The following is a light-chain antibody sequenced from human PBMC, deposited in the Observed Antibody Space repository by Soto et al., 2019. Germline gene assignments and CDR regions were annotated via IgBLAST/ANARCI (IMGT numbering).Light chain of an antibody. V-gene: IGKV3-15*01. J-gene: IGKJ4*01. CDR3: QQYNKWPRAT. Sequence: IVMTQSPATLSVSPGERATLSCRASQSINSNLAWYQQKPGQAPRLLMFRASIRATGFPARFSGSGSGTEFNITISSLQSEDSAIYYCQQYNKWPRATLGGGTKVDLK. CDR1: QSINSN. CDR2: RAS.